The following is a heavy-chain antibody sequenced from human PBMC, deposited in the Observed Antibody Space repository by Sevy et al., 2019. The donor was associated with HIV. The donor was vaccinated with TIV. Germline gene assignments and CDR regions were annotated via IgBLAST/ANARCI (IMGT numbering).Heavy chain of an antibody. CDR2: IIPIFGTA. D-gene: IGHD2-2*01. Sequence: SVKVSCKASGGTFSSYAISWVRQAPGQGLEWMGGIIPIFGTANYAQKFQGRVTITADESTSTAYMELSSLRSEDTAVYYCARADIVVVPAADPGGGGESNAFDIWGQGTMVTVSS. J-gene: IGHJ3*02. V-gene: IGHV1-69*13. CDR1: GGTFSSYA. CDR3: ARADIVVVPAADPGGGGESNAFDI.